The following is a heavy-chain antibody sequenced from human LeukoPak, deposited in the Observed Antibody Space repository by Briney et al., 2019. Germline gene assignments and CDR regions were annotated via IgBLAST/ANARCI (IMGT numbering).Heavy chain of an antibody. D-gene: IGHD3-16*01. CDR2: ISSSGST. V-gene: IGHV4-59*01. Sequence: SETLYLTCTVSGDSISSYHWSWIRQPPGKGLKWIRYISSSGSTNYNPSLKSRVTISVDTSTNQFSLRLSSVTAADTAVYYCARVGRGDHTWGSYYYDHWGQGTLVTVSS. CDR3: ARVGRGDHTWGSYYYDH. CDR1: GDSISSYH. J-gene: IGHJ4*02.